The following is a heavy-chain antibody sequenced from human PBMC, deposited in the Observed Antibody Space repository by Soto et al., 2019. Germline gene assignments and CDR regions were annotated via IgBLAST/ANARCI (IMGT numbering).Heavy chain of an antibody. J-gene: IGHJ6*03. CDR2: IIPILGIT. D-gene: IGHD6-6*01. Sequence: SVKVSCKASGGTFSSYTISWVRQAPGQGLEWMGRIIPILGITNYAQKFQGRVTITTNKSISTAYMELSSLRSEDTAVYYCARVYSSSSFGYYYYYYMDVWGKGTTVTVSS. CDR3: ARVYSSSSFGYYYYYYMDV. CDR1: GGTFSSYT. V-gene: IGHV1-69*02.